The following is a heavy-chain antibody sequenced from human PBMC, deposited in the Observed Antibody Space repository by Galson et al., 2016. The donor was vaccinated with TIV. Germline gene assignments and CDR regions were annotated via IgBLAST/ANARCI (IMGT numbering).Heavy chain of an antibody. CDR1: GYSFTNYW. Sequence: QSGAGVKKPGESLKISCKGSGYSFTNYWIGWVRQMPGKGLEWMGVIYPGDSHTRYSPSFQGQVTISADKSISTAYLQWSSLKASDTAMYYCASTIFGGTTWFDPWGQGTLVTVSS. CDR3: ASTIFGGTTWFDP. V-gene: IGHV5-51*01. J-gene: IGHJ5*02. D-gene: IGHD3-3*01. CDR2: IYPGDSHT.